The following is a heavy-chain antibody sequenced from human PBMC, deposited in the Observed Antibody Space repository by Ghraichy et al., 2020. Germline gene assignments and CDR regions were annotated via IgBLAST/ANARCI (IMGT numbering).Heavy chain of an antibody. D-gene: IGHD3-22*01. CDR3: ARGGRGYDSSGYYLSTLYYFDY. CDR1: GFTLSSYD. CDR2: IGTAGDT. Sequence: GGSLRLSCAASGFTLSSYDMHWVRQGTGKGLEWVSAIGTAGDTYYPGSVKGRFTISRENAKNSLYLQMNSLRAGDTAVYYCARGGRGYDSSGYYLSTLYYFDYWGQGTLVTVSS. J-gene: IGHJ4*02. V-gene: IGHV3-13*01.